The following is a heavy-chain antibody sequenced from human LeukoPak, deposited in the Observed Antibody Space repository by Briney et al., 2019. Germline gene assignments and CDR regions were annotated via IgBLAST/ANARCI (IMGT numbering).Heavy chain of an antibody. J-gene: IGHJ6*02. CDR1: GGTFSSYA. CDR3: AREERTDSSGYYLNYYYYGMDV. D-gene: IGHD3-22*01. CDR2: IIPIFGTA. V-gene: IGHV1-69*13. Sequence: ASVKVSCKASGGTFSSYAISWVRQAPGQGLEWMGGIIPIFGTANYAQKFQGRVTITADESTSTAYMELRSLRSDDTAVYYCAREERTDSSGYYLNYYYYGMDVWGQGTTVTVSS.